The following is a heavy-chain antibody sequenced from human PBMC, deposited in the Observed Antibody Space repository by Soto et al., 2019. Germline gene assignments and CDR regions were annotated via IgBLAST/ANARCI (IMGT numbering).Heavy chain of an antibody. CDR3: AKGHDSSGYLFDY. V-gene: IGHV3-23*01. CDR1: GFTFSGYA. D-gene: IGHD3-22*01. J-gene: IGHJ4*02. Sequence: GGSLRLSCAASGFTFSGYAMSWVRQAPGKGLEWVSAISGSGASTYYADSVKGRFTISRDNSKNTLYLQMNSLRAEDTAVYYCAKGHDSSGYLFDYWGREPWSPSPQ. CDR2: ISGSGAST.